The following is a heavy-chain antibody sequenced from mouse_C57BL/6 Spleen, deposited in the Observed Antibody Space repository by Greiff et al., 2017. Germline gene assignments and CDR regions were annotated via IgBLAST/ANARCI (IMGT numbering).Heavy chain of an antibody. V-gene: IGHV1-80*01. Sequence: QVHVKQSGAELVKPGASVKISCKASGYAFSSYWMNWVKQRPGKGLEWIGQIYPGDGDTNYNGKFKGKATLTADKSSSTAYMQLSSLTSEDSAVCFCAREVRRYFDVWGTGTTVTVSS. CDR1: GYAFSSYW. CDR2: IYPGDGDT. CDR3: AREVRRYFDV. J-gene: IGHJ1*03.